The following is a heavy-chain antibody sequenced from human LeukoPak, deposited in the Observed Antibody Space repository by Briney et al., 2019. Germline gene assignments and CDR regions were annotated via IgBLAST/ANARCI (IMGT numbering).Heavy chain of an antibody. CDR2: IYPGGSST. D-gene: IGHD1-1*01. CDR3: ARLPTGTDNWFDP. V-gene: IGHV5-51*01. J-gene: IGHJ5*02. Sequence: TGESLKISCKGSGYSFTAYWISWVRQMPGKGLEWMGIIYPGGSSTRYSPSFQGQVIISADKSISTAYLQWSSLKASDTAMYYCARLPTGTDNWFDPWGQGTLVTVSS. CDR1: GYSFTAYW.